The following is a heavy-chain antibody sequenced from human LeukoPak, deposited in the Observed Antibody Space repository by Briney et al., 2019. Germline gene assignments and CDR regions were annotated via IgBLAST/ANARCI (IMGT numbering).Heavy chain of an antibody. J-gene: IGHJ6*04. D-gene: IGHD7-27*01. V-gene: IGHV3-48*03. Sequence: GGSLRLSCVASGFTINTYDINWVRQAPGRGLEWVSHISSSGSTTYYADSVKGRFTVSRDNAKSSLYLQMNSLRAEGTAVYYCARSATGRGMDVWGKGTTVTVSS. CDR1: GFTINTYD. CDR3: ARSATGRGMDV. CDR2: ISSSGSTT.